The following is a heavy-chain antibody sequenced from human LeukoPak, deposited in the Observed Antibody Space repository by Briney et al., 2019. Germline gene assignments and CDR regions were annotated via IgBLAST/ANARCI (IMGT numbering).Heavy chain of an antibody. J-gene: IGHJ3*02. CDR1: GFTFSRYG. Sequence: GGSLRLSCAASGFTFSRYGMHWVRQAPGKGLEWVAFIRYDESEKHYADSVKGRFTISRDTSKSTLYLQMSSLRVEDTALYYCARVRIELDDDAVDIWGQGTMVTASS. V-gene: IGHV3-30*02. CDR2: IRYDESEK. CDR3: ARVRIELDDDAVDI. D-gene: IGHD5-12*01.